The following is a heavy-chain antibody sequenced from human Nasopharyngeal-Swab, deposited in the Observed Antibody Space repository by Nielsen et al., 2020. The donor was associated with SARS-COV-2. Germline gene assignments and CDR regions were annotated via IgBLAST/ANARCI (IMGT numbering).Heavy chain of an antibody. CDR3: ARRKREEVRGVRYYFDY. V-gene: IGHV4-39*01. D-gene: IGHD3-10*01. J-gene: IGHJ4*02. CDR2: IYYSGST. Sequence: WIPQPPGKGLEWIGSIYYSGSTYYNPSLKSRVTISVDTSKNQFSLKLSSVTAADTAVYYCARRKREEVRGVRYYFDYWGQGTLVTVSS.